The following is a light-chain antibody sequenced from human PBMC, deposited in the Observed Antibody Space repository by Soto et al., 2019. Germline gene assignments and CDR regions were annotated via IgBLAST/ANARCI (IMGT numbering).Light chain of an antibody. Sequence: QSVLTQPASVSGSPGQSITISCTGTSSDVGGYNYVSWYQQHPGKAPKLMIDDVSNRPSGVSNRFSGSKSGNTASLTISGLQAEDEAEYYCSSYTSSSTLVVFGGGTKLTVL. V-gene: IGLV2-14*01. CDR2: DVS. CDR3: SSYTSSSTLVV. CDR1: SSDVGGYNY. J-gene: IGLJ2*01.